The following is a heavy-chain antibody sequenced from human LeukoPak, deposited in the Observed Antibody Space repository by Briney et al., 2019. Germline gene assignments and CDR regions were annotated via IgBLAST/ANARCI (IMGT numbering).Heavy chain of an antibody. Sequence: PGGSLRLSCAASGFTVSSNYMSWVRQAPGKGLEWIGYIYYSRSTNYNPSLKSRVTISVDTSKNQFSLKLSSVTAADTAVYYCARLNSGSYLGYWGQGTLVTVSS. D-gene: IGHD1-26*01. CDR2: IYYSRST. J-gene: IGHJ4*02. CDR1: GFTVSSNY. CDR3: ARLNSGSYLGY. V-gene: IGHV4-59*08.